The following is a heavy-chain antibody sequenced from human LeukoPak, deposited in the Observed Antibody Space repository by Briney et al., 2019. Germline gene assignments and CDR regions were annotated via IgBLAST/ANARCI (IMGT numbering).Heavy chain of an antibody. CDR3: ARQKIRDQLLFTYYYYYMDV. CDR1: GYTFTSYY. Sequence: ASVKVSCKASGYTFTSYYMHWVRQAPGQGLEWMGIINPSGGSTSYAQKFQGRVTMTRDMSTSTVYMELSSLRSEDTAVYYCARQKIRDQLLFTYYYYYMDVWGKGTTVTISS. V-gene: IGHV1-46*01. D-gene: IGHD2-2*01. CDR2: INPSGGST. J-gene: IGHJ6*03.